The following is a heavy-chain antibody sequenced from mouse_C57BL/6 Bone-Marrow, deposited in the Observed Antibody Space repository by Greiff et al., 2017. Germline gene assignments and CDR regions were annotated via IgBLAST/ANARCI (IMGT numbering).Heavy chain of an antibody. CDR3: ASRDYGNY. J-gene: IGHJ2*01. CDR2: ISGGGGNT. V-gene: IGHV5-9*01. D-gene: IGHD2-1*01. Sequence: EVMLVESGGGLVKPGGSLKLSCAASGFTFSSYTMSWVRQTPEKRLEWVATISGGGGNTYYPDSVKGRFTISRDNAKNTLYLQMSSLRSEDTALYYCASRDYGNYWGQGTTLTVSS. CDR1: GFTFSSYT.